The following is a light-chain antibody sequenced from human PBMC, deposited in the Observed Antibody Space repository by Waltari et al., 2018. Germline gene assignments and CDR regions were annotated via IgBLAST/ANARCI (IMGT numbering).Light chain of an antibody. CDR3: QQYKEWPPLT. CDR1: QRVSRF. V-gene: IGKV3-15*01. J-gene: IGKJ4*01. CDR2: GTS. Sequence: EVVMTQSPATLSVSPGESATLSCRASQRVSRFLAWYQQKPGQAPRLLIDGTSTRATGIAARFSGSGCRPEFSLTRSILQTEDFAVYVWQQYKEWPPLTFGGATKREIK.